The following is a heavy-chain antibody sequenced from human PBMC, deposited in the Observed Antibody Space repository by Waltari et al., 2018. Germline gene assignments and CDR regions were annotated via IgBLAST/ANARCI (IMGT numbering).Heavy chain of an antibody. CDR2: INPNSGGT. Sequence: VQLVESGGGLVQPGRSLRLSCAASGFTFDDYAMHWVRQAPGKGLEWVGRINPNSGGTNYAQKFQGRVTMTRDTSISTAYMELSRLRSDDTAVYYCAREGFGELLFDYWGQGTLVTVSS. D-gene: IGHD3-10*01. V-gene: IGHV1-2*06. J-gene: IGHJ4*02. CDR1: GFTFDDYA. CDR3: AREGFGELLFDY.